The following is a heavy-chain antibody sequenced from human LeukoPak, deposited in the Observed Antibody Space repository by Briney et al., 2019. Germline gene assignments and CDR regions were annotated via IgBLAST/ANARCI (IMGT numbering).Heavy chain of an antibody. CDR3: ARTSGSPAYYFDY. J-gene: IGHJ4*02. V-gene: IGHV3-48*03. D-gene: IGHD1-26*01. CDR1: GFTFSSYE. Sequence: GGSLRLSCAASGFTFSSYEMNWVRQAPGKGLEWVSYISSSGSTIYYADSVKGRFTISRDNAKNSLYLQMNSLRAEDTAVYYCARTSGSPAYYFDYWAQGTLVTVSS. CDR2: ISSSGSTI.